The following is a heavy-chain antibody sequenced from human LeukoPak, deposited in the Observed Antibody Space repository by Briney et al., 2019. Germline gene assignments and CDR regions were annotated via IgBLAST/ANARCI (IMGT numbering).Heavy chain of an antibody. D-gene: IGHD5-18*01. V-gene: IGHV3-49*04. CDR2: IRSKAYGGTT. CDR3: TSLGIDTAMVSSVIHY. Sequence: GGSLRLSRTASGFTLADYAMSWVPAAPEKGLERVGFIRSKAYGGTTEYAASVKGRFTISRDDSKSIAYLQMNSLKTEDTAVYYCTSLGIDTAMVSSVIHYWGQGTLVTVSS. CDR1: GFTLADYA. J-gene: IGHJ4*02.